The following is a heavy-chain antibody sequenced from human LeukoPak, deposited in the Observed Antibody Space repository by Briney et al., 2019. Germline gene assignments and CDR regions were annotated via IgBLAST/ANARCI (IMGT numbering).Heavy chain of an antibody. V-gene: IGHV4-59*01. CDR3: ARVYGGNSYPFDI. Sequence: SETLSLTCTVSGGSISSYYWSWFRQPPGKGLEWIGYIYYSGSTNYNPSLKSRVTISVDTSKNQFSLKLSSVTAADTAVYYCARVYGGNSYPFDIWGQGTMVTVSS. D-gene: IGHD4-23*01. CDR1: GGSISSYY. CDR2: IYYSGST. J-gene: IGHJ3*02.